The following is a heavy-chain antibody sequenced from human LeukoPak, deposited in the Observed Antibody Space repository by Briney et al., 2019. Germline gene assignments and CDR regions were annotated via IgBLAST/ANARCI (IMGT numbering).Heavy chain of an antibody. V-gene: IGHV3-9*01. Sequence: PGGSLRLSCAASGFTFDDYAMHWVRQAPGKGLEWVSGISWNSGSIGYADSVKGRFTISRDNAKNSLYLQMNSLRAEDTALYYCAKAYLIAAAAYFDYWGQGTLVTVSS. CDR2: ISWNSGSI. J-gene: IGHJ4*02. CDR1: GFTFDDYA. CDR3: AKAYLIAAAAYFDY. D-gene: IGHD6-13*01.